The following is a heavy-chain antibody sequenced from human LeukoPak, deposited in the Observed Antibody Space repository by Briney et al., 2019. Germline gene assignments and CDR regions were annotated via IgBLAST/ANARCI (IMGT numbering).Heavy chain of an antibody. D-gene: IGHD3-10*01. CDR1: GGSNSSYY. CDR3: ARAATMVREYYYYYGMDV. CDR2: IYSSGST. J-gene: IGHJ6*02. V-gene: IGHV4-59*01. Sequence: SETLSLTCTVSGGSNSSYYWSWIRQPPGKGLEWIGYIYSSGSTNYNPSLKSRVTISVDTSENQFSLKLSSVTAADTAVYYCARAATMVREYYYYYGMDVWGQGTTVTVSS.